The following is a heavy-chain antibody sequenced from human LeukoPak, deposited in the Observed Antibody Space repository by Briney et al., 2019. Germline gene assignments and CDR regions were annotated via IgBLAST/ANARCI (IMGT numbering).Heavy chain of an antibody. D-gene: IGHD2-15*01. CDR3: VRGGGSIRHSYYYYVDV. V-gene: IGHV3-20*04. CDR2: INWNGGST. Sequence: GGSLRLSCAASGFTFDDYGMSWVRHAPGKGLEWVSGINWNGGSTGYADSVKGRFTISRDNAKNSLYLQMNSLRAEDTALYYCVRGGGSIRHSYYYYVDVWGKGTSVTVSS. CDR1: GFTFDDYG. J-gene: IGHJ6*03.